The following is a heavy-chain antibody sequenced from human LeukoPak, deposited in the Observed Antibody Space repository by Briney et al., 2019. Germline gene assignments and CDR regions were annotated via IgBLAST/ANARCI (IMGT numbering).Heavy chain of an antibody. CDR2: ISSSSSYI. D-gene: IGHD3-3*01. CDR1: GFTFSSYS. V-gene: IGHV3-21*01. Sequence: GGSLRLSCAASGFTFSSYSMNWVRQAPGKGLEWVSSISSSSSYIYYADSVKGRFTISRDNAKNSLYLQMNSLRAEDTAVYYCARDRRARITIFGVVIMGDAFDIWGQGTMVTVSS. J-gene: IGHJ3*02. CDR3: ARDRRARITIFGVVIMGDAFDI.